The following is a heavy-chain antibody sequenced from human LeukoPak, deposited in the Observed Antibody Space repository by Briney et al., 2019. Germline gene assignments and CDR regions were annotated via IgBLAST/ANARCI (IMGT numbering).Heavy chain of an antibody. CDR2: FSESGGRT. V-gene: IGHV3-23*01. Sequence: GGSLRLSCAASGFIFSAYEMNWVRQAPGKGLEWVSIFSESGGRTYYADSVKGRFTISRDTPKNTLYLQMNSLRAEDTAVYYCAKGGWLEYWGQGTLVTVSS. J-gene: IGHJ4*02. CDR3: AKGGWLEY. D-gene: IGHD6-19*01. CDR1: GFIFSAYE.